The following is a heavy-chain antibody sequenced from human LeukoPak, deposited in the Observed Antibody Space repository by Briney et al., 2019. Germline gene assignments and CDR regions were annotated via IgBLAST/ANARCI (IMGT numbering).Heavy chain of an antibody. CDR2: IIPIFGTA. V-gene: IGHV1-69*13. J-gene: IGHJ5*02. CDR1: GGTFSSYA. D-gene: IGHD6-13*01. CDR3: ARTYGAAAGNPFDP. Sequence: SVKVSCKASGGTFSSYAISWVRQAPGHGLEWMGGIIPIFGTANYAQKFQGRVTITADESTSTAYMELSSLRSEDTAVYYCARTYGAAAGNPFDPWGQGTLVTVSS.